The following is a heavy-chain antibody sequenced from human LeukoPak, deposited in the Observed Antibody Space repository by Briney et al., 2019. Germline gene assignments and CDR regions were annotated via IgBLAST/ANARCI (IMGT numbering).Heavy chain of an antibody. Sequence: SETLSLTCAVYGGSFSGYYWSWIRQPPRKGLEWIGEINHSGSTNYNPSLKSRVTISVDTSKNQFSLKLSSVTAADTAVYYCASRYFDILTGYQYQGARDYWGQGTLVTVSS. CDR3: ASRYFDILTGYQYQGARDY. D-gene: IGHD3-9*01. CDR2: INHSGST. J-gene: IGHJ4*02. V-gene: IGHV4-34*01. CDR1: GGSFSGYY.